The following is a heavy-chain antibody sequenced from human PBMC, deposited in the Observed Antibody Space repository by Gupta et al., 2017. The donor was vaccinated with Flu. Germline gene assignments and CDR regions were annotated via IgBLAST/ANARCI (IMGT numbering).Heavy chain of an antibody. Sequence: EVQLVESGGGLVQPGGSLRLPCAAPGFTFSSYWLPWVRQGPGKGLVWVSRINSDGSSTNYADSVKGRFTISRDNAKNTLYLQMNSLRADDTAVYYCARVGATSFYWGQGTLVTVSS. V-gene: IGHV3-74*01. J-gene: IGHJ4*02. CDR1: GFTFSSYW. CDR2: INSDGSST. CDR3: ARVGATSFY. D-gene: IGHD1-26*01.